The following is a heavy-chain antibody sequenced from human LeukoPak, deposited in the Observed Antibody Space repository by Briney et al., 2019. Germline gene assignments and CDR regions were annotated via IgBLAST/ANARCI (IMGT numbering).Heavy chain of an antibody. J-gene: IGHJ5*02. CDR3: AQLPIS. CDR1: GFTFSSYA. D-gene: IGHD1-1*01. Sequence: PGGSLRLSCAASGFTFSSYAMSWVRQAPGKGLEWVSVIYRDGSTFYTDSVRGRFTISRDNFKNTLYLQMDRLGPEDTGLNYCAQLPISWGQGTLATVSS. CDR2: IYRDGST. V-gene: IGHV3-66*02.